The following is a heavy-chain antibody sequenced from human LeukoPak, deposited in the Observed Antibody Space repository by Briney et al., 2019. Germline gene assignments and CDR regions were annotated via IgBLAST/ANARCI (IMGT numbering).Heavy chain of an antibody. CDR2: ISGSGSDT. J-gene: IGHJ4*02. CDR3: AKYDSFDHYYDSSGRFDC. CDR1: GFNFSPYG. V-gene: IGHV3-23*01. Sequence: PGGSLRLSCAASGFNFSPYGMSWIRQAPGKGLEWVAGISGSGSDTYYADSVKGRFTISRDNSKNTLFLQMNSLRAEDTAVYYCAKYDSFDHYYDSSGRFDCWGQGTLVTVSS. D-gene: IGHD3-22*01.